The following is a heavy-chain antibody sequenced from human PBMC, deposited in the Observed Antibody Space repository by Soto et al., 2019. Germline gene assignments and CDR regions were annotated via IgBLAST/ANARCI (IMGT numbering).Heavy chain of an antibody. J-gene: IGHJ6*03. CDR2: ISAYNGNT. CDR3: ARDGERYIVVVPAARPQYYYMDV. Sequence: QVPLVQSGAEVKKPGASVKVSCKASGYTFTSYGISWVRQAPGQGLEWMGWISAYNGNTNYAQKLQGRVTMTTDTSTSTAYMELRSLRSDDTAVYYCARDGERYIVVVPAARPQYYYMDVWGKGTTVTVSS. CDR1: GYTFTSYG. V-gene: IGHV1-18*01. D-gene: IGHD2-2*02.